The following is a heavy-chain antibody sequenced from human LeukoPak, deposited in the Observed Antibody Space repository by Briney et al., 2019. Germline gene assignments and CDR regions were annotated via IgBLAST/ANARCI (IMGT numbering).Heavy chain of an antibody. CDR1: GFTFSSYG. CDR2: ISGSGGDT. Sequence: GGSLRLSCVASGFTFSSYGMSWVRQAAGKGLEWVSGISGSGGDTYYADSVRGRFTISRDNSKSTLYLQIKSLRAEDTAVYYCAKDTQKAPRPTYFHYWGQGTLVTVSS. J-gene: IGHJ4*02. D-gene: IGHD6-6*01. V-gene: IGHV3-23*01. CDR3: AKDTQKAPRPTYFHY.